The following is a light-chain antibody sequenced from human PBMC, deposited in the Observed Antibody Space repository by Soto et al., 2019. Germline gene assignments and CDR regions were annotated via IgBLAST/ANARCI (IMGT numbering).Light chain of an antibody. CDR3: SSYTSSSLYV. CDR1: SSDVGGYNY. Sequence: QSVLTQPASVSGSPGQSITISCTGTSSDVGGYNYVSWYQQHPGKAPKLMSYEVSTRPSGVSNRFSGSKSGNTASLTISGLQAEDEADYYCSSYTSSSLYVFGTGTKVTVL. J-gene: IGLJ1*01. V-gene: IGLV2-14*01. CDR2: EVS.